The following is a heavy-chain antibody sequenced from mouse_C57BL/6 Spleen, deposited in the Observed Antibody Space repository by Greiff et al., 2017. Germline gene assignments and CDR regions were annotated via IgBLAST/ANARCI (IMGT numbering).Heavy chain of an antibody. V-gene: IGHV1-82*01. CDR2: IYPGDGDT. J-gene: IGHJ3*01. Sequence: QVQLQQSGPELVKPGASVKISCKASGYAFSSSWMNWVKQRPGKGLEWIGRIYPGDGDTNYNGKFKGKATLTADKSSSTAYMQLSSLTSEDSAVYFCASDGDYDRFAYWGQGTLVTVSA. CDR3: ASDGDYDRFAY. D-gene: IGHD2-4*01. CDR1: GYAFSSSW.